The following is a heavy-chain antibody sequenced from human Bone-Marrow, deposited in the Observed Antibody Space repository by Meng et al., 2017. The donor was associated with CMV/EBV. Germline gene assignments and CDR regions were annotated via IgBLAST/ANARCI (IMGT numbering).Heavy chain of an antibody. Sequence: GESLKISCAASGFTFDDYTMHWVRQAPGKGLEWVSLISWDGGSTYYADSVKGRFTIPRDNSKNSLYLQMNSLRTEDTALYYCAKDIRTRWDYYYYGMDVWGQGTTVTVSS. V-gene: IGHV3-43*01. CDR1: GFTFDDYT. CDR3: AKDIRTRWDYYYYGMDV. CDR2: ISWDGGST. J-gene: IGHJ6*02. D-gene: IGHD4-17*01.